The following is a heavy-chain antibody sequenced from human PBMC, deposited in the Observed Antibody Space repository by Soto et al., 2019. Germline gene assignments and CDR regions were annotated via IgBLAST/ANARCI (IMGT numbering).Heavy chain of an antibody. CDR3: ARDLAAAAY. V-gene: IGHV1-46*01. J-gene: IGHJ4*02. D-gene: IGHD6-13*01. CDR1: GYIFTNYY. Sequence: QVQLVQSGAEVKKPGASVKVSCKASGYIFTNYYIHWVRQAPGQGLEWMAIINPLPTSGSTNYAQKFQGRVTVTRDTSTSTVYLELSSLRSDETAVYYCARDLAAAAYWGQGPLVTVSS. CDR2: INPLPTSGST.